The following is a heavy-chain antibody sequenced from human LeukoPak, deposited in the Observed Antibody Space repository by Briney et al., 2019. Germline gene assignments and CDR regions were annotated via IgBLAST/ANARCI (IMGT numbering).Heavy chain of an antibody. Sequence: GGSLRLSCAASGFTFSSYSMNWVRQAPGKGLEWVSFISSSSSYIYYADSVKGRFTISRDNAKISLYLQMNSLRAEDTAVYYCARDPIHDYGDYDCMDVWGQGTTVTVSS. V-gene: IGHV3-21*01. J-gene: IGHJ6*02. CDR1: GFTFSSYS. D-gene: IGHD4-17*01. CDR2: ISSSSSYI. CDR3: ARDPIHDYGDYDCMDV.